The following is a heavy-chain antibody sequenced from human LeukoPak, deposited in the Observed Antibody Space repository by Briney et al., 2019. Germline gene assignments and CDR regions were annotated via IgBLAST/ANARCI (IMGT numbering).Heavy chain of an antibody. D-gene: IGHD6-19*01. J-gene: IGHJ3*02. CDR2: INPNSGGT. CDR3: AREAWDSSGWYAFDI. Sequence: ASVKVSCKASGYTFTGYYMHWVRQAPGQGLEWMGRINPNSGGTIYAQKFQGRVTMTRDTSISTAYMELSRLRSDDTAVYYCAREAWDSSGWYAFDIWGQGTMVTVSS. CDR1: GYTFTGYY. V-gene: IGHV1-2*06.